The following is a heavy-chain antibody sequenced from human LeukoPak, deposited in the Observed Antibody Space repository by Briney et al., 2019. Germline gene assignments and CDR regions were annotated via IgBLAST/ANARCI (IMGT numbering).Heavy chain of an antibody. V-gene: IGHV4-61*02. CDR2: IYTSGST. J-gene: IGHJ5*02. D-gene: IGHD5-18*01. CDR3: ASQLTWIQLWPPYNWFDP. Sequence: PSETLSLTCTVSGGSISSGSYYWSWIRQPAGKGLEWIGRIYTSGSTNYNPSLKSRVTISVDTSKNQFSLTLSSVTAADTAVYYCASQLTWIQLWPPYNWFDPWGQGTLVTVSS. CDR1: GGSISSGSYY.